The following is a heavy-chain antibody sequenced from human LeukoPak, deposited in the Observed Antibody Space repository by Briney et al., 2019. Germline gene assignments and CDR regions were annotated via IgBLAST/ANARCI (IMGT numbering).Heavy chain of an antibody. CDR3: ARHPYYYGSAHGRYGMDV. CDR1: GGSISSSYYY. V-gene: IGHV4-39*01. J-gene: IGHJ6*02. Sequence: PSETLSLTCTVSGGSISSSYYYWAWIRQPPGKGLEWIGSMYSGDTYYNPSLKSRVTISVDTSKNQFSLKLSSVSAAADTAAYYCARHPYYYGSAHGRYGMDVWGQGTTVTVSS. D-gene: IGHD3-10*01. CDR2: MYSGDT.